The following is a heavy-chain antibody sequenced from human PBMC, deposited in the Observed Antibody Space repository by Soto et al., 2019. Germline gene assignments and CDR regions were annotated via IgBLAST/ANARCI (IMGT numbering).Heavy chain of an antibody. J-gene: IGHJ4*02. D-gene: IGHD3-3*01. CDR3: TKGSEVARQELDY. CDR1: VFTFSNFG. CDR2: ISADGSDK. Sequence: GLSLRRSCAGSVFTFSNFGMHWGLQKPGKVLDCVAAISADGSDKYFSDSVKGRFTISRDNSKNTLFLQMSSLRVEDTAVYYCTKGSEVARQELDYWGQGTLVTVSS. V-gene: IGHV3-30*18.